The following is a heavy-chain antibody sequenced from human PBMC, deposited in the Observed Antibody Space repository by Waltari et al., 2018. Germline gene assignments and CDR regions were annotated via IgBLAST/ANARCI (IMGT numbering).Heavy chain of an antibody. CDR2: ISSNGRTT. J-gene: IGHJ6*03. Sequence: EVQLVESGGGLVQPGGSLRLSCAASGFNFKGYEMNWVRQDPGKGLEWVSSISSNGRTTHYADSVKGRFTISRDNAKNSLDLHMNSLRAEDMAVYYCVRDASYYYYYYMDVWGKGTTVTVSS. CDR1: GFNFKGYE. CDR3: VRDASYYYYYYMDV. V-gene: IGHV3-48*03.